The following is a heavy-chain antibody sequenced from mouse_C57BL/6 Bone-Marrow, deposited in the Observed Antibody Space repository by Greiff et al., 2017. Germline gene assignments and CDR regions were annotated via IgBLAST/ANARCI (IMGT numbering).Heavy chain of an antibody. J-gene: IGHJ2*01. Sequence: QVQLQQPGAELVMPGASVKLSCKASGYTFTSYWMHWVKQRPGQGLEWIGEFDPSDSYTNYNQKFKGKSTLTVDKSSSTAYMQLSSLTSEDSAVYYCARLYDGYYFYFDYWGQGTTLTVSS. V-gene: IGHV1-69*01. CDR1: GYTFTSYW. CDR3: ARLYDGYYFYFDY. CDR2: FDPSDSYT. D-gene: IGHD2-3*01.